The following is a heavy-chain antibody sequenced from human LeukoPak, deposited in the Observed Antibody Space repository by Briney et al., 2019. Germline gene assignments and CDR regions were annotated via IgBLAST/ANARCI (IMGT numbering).Heavy chain of an antibody. CDR2: IYTSGST. D-gene: IGHD3-9*01. V-gene: IGHV4-61*02. Sequence: SETLSLTCAISGDSVSSGSYYWSWIRQPAGKGLEWIGRIYTSGSTNYNPSLKSRVTISVDTSKNQFSLKLSSVTAADTAVYYCARVAYYDILTGYYIGAFDIWGQGTMVTVSS. CDR3: ARVAYYDILTGYYIGAFDI. CDR1: GDSVSSGSYY. J-gene: IGHJ3*02.